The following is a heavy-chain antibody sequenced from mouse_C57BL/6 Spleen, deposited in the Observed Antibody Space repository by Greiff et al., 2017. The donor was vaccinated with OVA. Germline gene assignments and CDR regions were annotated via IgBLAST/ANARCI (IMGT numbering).Heavy chain of an antibody. D-gene: IGHD2-4*01. CDR1: GFNIKDYY. CDR2: IDPEDGDT. Sequence: EVQLQQSGAELVRPGASVKLSCTASGFNIKDYYMHWVKQRPEQGLEWIGRIDPEDGDTEYAPKFQGKATMTADTSSNTAYLQLSNLTSEDTAVYYCTTLYYDYDEVAYWGQGTLVTVSA. V-gene: IGHV14-1*01. CDR3: TTLYYDYDEVAY. J-gene: IGHJ3*01.